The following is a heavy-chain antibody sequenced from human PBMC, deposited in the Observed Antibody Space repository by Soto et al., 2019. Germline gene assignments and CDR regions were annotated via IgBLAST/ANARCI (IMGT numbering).Heavy chain of an antibody. CDR1: GFTLSSYS. CDR3: ARETGLRSSGWSYYFDF. J-gene: IGHJ4*02. CDR2: ISGSGGTI. D-gene: IGHD6-19*01. Sequence: EVQLVESGGGMVQPGGPLRVSCAASGFTLSSYSMHWVRQAPGKGLEWVSYISGSGGTIYYADSVKGRFTISRGNAKNSLSVQMNSLRDEDTAVYFCARETGLRSSGWSYYFDFWGQGTRVTVSS. V-gene: IGHV3-48*02.